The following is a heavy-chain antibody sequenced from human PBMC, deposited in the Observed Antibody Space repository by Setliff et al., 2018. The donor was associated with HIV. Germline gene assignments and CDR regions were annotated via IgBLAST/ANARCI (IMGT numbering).Heavy chain of an antibody. V-gene: IGHV4-34*01. CDR1: GGSFSGYY. CDR2: INHRGIA. D-gene: IGHD6-6*01. Sequence: PSETLSLTCAVYGGSFSGYYWTWIRQSPSGLEWIGEINHRGIANSSPSLKSRVTISIDTSKNQFSLKLTSVTAADTALYYCARAQIAAPRPYEYWGQGTLVTVSS. CDR3: ARAQIAAPRPYEY. J-gene: IGHJ4*02.